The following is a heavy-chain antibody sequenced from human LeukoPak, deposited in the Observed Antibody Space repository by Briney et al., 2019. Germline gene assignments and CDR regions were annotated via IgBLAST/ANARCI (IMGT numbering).Heavy chain of an antibody. CDR1: GFTFSSYS. D-gene: IGHD3-10*01. Sequence: PGGSLRLSCAASGFTFSSYSLNWVRQAPGQGLEWVSSISCTSSSIYYADSVKGRFTISRDNAKNSLDLQMNSLRAEDTAVYYCARDGYYYGSGSLESYYYYYMDVWGRGTTVTVSS. CDR3: ARDGYYYGSGSLESYYYYYMDV. V-gene: IGHV3-21*01. J-gene: IGHJ6*03. CDR2: ISCTSSSI.